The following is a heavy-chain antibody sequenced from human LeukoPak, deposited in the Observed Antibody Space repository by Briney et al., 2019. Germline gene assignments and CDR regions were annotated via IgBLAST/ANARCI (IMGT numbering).Heavy chain of an antibody. CDR2: IHTGGST. CDR1: GFTVSSNY. D-gene: IGHD1-26*01. CDR3: ASEARNRWELLDY. J-gene: IGHJ4*02. V-gene: IGHV3-53*01. Sequence: PGGSLRLSCAASGFTVSSNYMSWVRQAPGKGLEWVSVIHTGGSTYYADSVKGRFTISRDTSNNTLYLQMNSLRADDTAVYYCASEARNRWELLDYWGQGTLVTVSS.